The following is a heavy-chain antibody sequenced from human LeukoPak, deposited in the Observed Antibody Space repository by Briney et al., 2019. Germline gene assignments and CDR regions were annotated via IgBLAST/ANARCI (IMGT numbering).Heavy chain of an antibody. J-gene: IGHJ3*02. CDR3: ARASGYTSGWYDDAFDI. D-gene: IGHD6-19*01. Sequence: GGSLRLSCAASGFTFSSYSMNWVRQAPGKGLEWVSSISSSSSYVYYADSVRGRFTISRDNAKNSLYLQMNSLRAEDTAVYYCARASGYTSGWYDDAFDIWGQGTMVTVSS. V-gene: IGHV3-21*01. CDR2: ISSSSSYV. CDR1: GFTFSSYS.